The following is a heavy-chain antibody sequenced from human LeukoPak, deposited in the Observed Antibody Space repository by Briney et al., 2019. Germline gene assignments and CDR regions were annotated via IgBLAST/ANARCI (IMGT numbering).Heavy chain of an antibody. CDR1: GFAFRDHY. D-gene: IGHD5-12*01. CDR2: FSNGGRSI. J-gene: IGHJ4*02. CDR3: AREHDSAYDY. Sequence: GGSLRLSCAASGFAFRDHYMSWIRQAPGKGLEWVSYFSNGGRSINYSDSVKGRFTISRDNAKSSLYLQMNNLRAGDTAMYYCAREHDSAYDYWGQGILVTVSS. V-gene: IGHV3-11*01.